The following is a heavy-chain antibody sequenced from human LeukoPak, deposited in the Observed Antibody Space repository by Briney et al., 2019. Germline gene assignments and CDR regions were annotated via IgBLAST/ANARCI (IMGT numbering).Heavy chain of an antibody. Sequence: SETLSLTCTDSGYSISSGYYWGWIRQPPGKGLEWIAIIYHSGNTYYNPSLKSRVTISVDTSKNQFSLKLSSVTAADTAVYYCASNLYGSGNYFAYWGQGALVTVSS. CDR2: IYHSGNT. V-gene: IGHV4-38-2*02. CDR3: ASNLYGSGNYFAY. J-gene: IGHJ4*02. CDR1: GYSISSGYY. D-gene: IGHD3-10*01.